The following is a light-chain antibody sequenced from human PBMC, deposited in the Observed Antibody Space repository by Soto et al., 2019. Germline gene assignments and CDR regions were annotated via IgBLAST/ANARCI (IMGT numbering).Light chain of an antibody. J-gene: IGLJ3*02. CDR2: AND. CDR1: SSNIGAGYD. V-gene: IGLV1-40*01. CDR3: QSSYVSTLSVWV. Sequence: QSVLTQPPSVSGAPGQRVTISCTGSSSNIGAGYDVHWYQQLPGTAPKLLIYANDNRPSGVPDRFSGSKSGTSASLAITGLQAEDEADYFCQSSYVSTLSVWVFGGGTKLTVL.